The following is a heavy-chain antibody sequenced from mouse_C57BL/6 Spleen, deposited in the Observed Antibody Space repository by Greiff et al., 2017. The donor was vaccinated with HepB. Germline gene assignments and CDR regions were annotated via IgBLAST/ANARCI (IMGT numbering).Heavy chain of an antibody. Sequence: QVQLQQSGAELARPGASVKLSCKASGYTFTSYGISWVKQRTGQGLEWIGEIYPRGGNTYYNEKFKGKATLTADKSSSTAYMELRSLTSEDSAVYFCARMEYGSSYLYAMDYWGQGTSVTVSS. J-gene: IGHJ4*01. D-gene: IGHD1-1*01. CDR3: ARMEYGSSYLYAMDY. CDR2: IYPRGGNT. V-gene: IGHV1-81*01. CDR1: GYTFTSYG.